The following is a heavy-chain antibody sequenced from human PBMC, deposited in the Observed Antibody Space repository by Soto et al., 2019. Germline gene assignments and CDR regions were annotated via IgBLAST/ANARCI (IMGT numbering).Heavy chain of an antibody. J-gene: IGHJ4*02. CDR2: IYSGGST. CDR3: ARTLSGWHFDY. Sequence: GGSLRLSCAASGFTVSSNYMSWVRQAPGKGLEWVSVIYSGGSTYYADSVKGRFTISRDNSKNTLYLQMNSLRAEDTAVYYCARTLSGWHFDYWGQGTLVTVSS. D-gene: IGHD6-19*01. V-gene: IGHV3-53*01. CDR1: GFTVSSNY.